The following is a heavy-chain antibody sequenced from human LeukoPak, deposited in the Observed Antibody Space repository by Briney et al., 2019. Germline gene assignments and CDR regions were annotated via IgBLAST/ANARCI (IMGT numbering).Heavy chain of an antibody. Sequence: SVKVSCKASGGTFSSYAISWVRQAPGQGLEWMGGIIPIFGTANYAQKFQGRVTITADESTSTAYMELSSLRSEDTAVYYCASPWRCSSTSCYYMDVWGKGTTVTVSS. CDR1: GGTFSSYA. CDR3: ASPWRCSSTSCYYMDV. V-gene: IGHV1-69*01. CDR2: IIPIFGTA. J-gene: IGHJ6*03. D-gene: IGHD2-2*01.